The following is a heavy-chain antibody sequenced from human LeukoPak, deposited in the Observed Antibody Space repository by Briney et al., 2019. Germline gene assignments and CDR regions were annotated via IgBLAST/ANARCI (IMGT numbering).Heavy chain of an antibody. J-gene: IGHJ3*02. CDR2: ISYDGSNK. D-gene: IGHD3-10*01. CDR3: ANKGLLWFGDPPAFDI. Sequence: GRSLRLSCAASGFTLSSYGMHWVRQAPGKGLEWVAVISYDGSNKYYADSVKGRFTISRDNSKNTLYLQMNSLRAEDTAVYYCANKGLLWFGDPPAFDIWGQGTMVTVSS. V-gene: IGHV3-30*18. CDR1: GFTLSSYG.